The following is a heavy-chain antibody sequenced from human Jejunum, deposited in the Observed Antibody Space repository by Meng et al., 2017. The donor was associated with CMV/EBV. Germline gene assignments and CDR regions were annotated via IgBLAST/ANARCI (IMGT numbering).Heavy chain of an antibody. D-gene: IGHD3-10*01. CDR3: ARDMHREVVIQDY. V-gene: IGHV4-4*07. J-gene: IGHJ4*02. Sequence: QVKLQDAGPGLVKPSEILSLTCTVSGGSISDYYWSWIRQPAGKGLEWIGRIYSNWATNYNPSLKSRVTMSVDTSKNQFSLKLSSVTAADTAVYFCARDMHREVVIQDYWGQGTLVTVSS. CDR1: GGSISDYY. CDR2: IYSNWAT.